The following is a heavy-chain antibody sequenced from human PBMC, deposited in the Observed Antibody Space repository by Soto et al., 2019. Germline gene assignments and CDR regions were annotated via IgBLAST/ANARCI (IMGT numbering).Heavy chain of an antibody. J-gene: IGHJ4*02. CDR2: IDNSGST. CDR3: ARGGQDFWSAPFDY. CDR1: GGSISNYF. Sequence: NPSETLSLTCTVSGGSISNYFCNWIRQPAGKGLEWIGRIDNSGSTNYNPSLKSRITMSADTSRNQFSLKLNSVTAADTAVYYCARGGQDFWSAPFDYWGQGALVTVSS. D-gene: IGHD3-3*01. V-gene: IGHV4-4*07.